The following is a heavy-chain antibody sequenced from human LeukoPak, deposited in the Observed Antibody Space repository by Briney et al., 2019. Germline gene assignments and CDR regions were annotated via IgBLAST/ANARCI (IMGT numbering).Heavy chain of an antibody. CDR1: GFTFSSHA. V-gene: IGHV3-23*01. D-gene: IGHD5-24*01. J-gene: IGHJ4*02. CDR2: ISGSGIST. Sequence: GGSLRLSCAASGFTFSSHAMNWVRQAPGKGLEWVSIISGSGISTYYADSVKGRFTISRDNSKNTLYLQMNSLRAEDTAVYYCAKDQNGYNKPADYWGQGTLVTLSS. CDR3: AKDQNGYNKPADY.